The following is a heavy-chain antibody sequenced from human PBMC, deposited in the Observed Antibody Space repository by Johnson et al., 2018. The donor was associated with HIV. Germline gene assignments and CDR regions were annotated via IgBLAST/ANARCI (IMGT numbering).Heavy chain of an antibody. Sequence: QVQLVESGGGVVQPGGSLRLSCAASGFTFRSYGLHWVRQAPGKGLEWVAFIRYDGSNTYYADSVKGRFTISRDNSKNTLYLQMNSLRAEDTAVYYFAKVAAAMGTDAFDIWGQGTMVTVSS. CDR3: AKVAAAMGTDAFDI. CDR2: IRYDGSNT. CDR1: GFTFRSYG. V-gene: IGHV3-30*02. J-gene: IGHJ3*02. D-gene: IGHD5-18*01.